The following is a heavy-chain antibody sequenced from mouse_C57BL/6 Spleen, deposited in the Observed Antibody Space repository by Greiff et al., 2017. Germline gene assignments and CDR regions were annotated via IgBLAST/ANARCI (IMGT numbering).Heavy chain of an antibody. D-gene: IGHD3-2*02. V-gene: IGHV5-4*01. CDR1: GFTFSSYA. Sequence: EVQGVESGGGLVKPGGSLKLSCAASGFTFSSYAMSWVRQTPEKRLEWVATISDGGSYTYYPDNVKGRFTISRDNAKNNLYLQMSHLKSEDTAMYYCARDQTQGYYFDYWGQGTTLTVSS. CDR2: ISDGGSYT. J-gene: IGHJ2*01. CDR3: ARDQTQGYYFDY.